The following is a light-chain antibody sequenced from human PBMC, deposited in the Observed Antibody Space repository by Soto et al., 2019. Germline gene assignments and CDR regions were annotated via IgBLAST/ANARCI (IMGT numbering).Light chain of an antibody. CDR1: SSNIGNNL. Sequence: QSVLTQPPSVSAAPGQKVTISCSGSSSNIGNNLVSWFQHLPGTAPKLLIYDNNKRPSGIADRFSGSMSGTSATLGITGLQTGDEADYYCGSWDTSLSAYVFGTGTSSPS. J-gene: IGLJ1*01. CDR2: DNN. CDR3: GSWDTSLSAYV. V-gene: IGLV1-51*01.